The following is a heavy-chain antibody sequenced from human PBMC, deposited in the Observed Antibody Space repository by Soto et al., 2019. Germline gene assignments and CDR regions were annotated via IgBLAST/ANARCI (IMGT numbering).Heavy chain of an antibody. J-gene: IGHJ6*03. V-gene: IGHV3-23*01. CDR2: ISGSGGST. D-gene: IGHD3-3*01. Sequence: PGGSLRLSCAASGFTFSSYAMSWVRQAPGKGLEWVSAISGSGGSTYYADSVKGRFTISRDNSKNTLYLQMNSLRAEDTAVYYCAKIPYYDFWSGYPPPAYLDVWGKGTTVTVSS. CDR3: AKIPYYDFWSGYPPPAYLDV. CDR1: GFTFSSYA.